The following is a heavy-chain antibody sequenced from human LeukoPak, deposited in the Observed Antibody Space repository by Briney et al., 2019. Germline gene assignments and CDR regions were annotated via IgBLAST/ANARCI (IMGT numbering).Heavy chain of an antibody. CDR3: ARDKYYDRYFDS. V-gene: IGHV3-7*01. Sequence: PGGSLRLSCVAPGFTFNSNWMSWVRQAPGKGLEWVANIKQDGSEKYYVDSVKGRFTISRDNAKNSLSLQMNSLRAEDTAVYYCARDKYYDRYFDSWGRGTLVTVSS. D-gene: IGHD3-22*01. CDR2: IKQDGSEK. CDR1: GFTFNSNW. J-gene: IGHJ4*02.